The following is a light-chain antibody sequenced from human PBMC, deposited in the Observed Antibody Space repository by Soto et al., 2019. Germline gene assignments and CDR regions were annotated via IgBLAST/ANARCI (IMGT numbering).Light chain of an antibody. CDR1: QSLSGT. J-gene: IGKJ1*01. CDR2: GAS. CDR3: QQRTLWPRT. Sequence: ERATLSCRASQSLSGTLAWFQHKPGQPPRLLIYGASNRATGIPARFSASGSGTDFTLTISSLEPEDFAVYYCQQRTLWPRTFGQGTKVDIK. V-gene: IGKV3-11*01.